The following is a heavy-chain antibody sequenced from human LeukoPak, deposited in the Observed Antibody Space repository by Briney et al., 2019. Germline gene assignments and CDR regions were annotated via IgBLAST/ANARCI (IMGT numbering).Heavy chain of an antibody. J-gene: IGHJ4*02. CDR2: IWYDGSVK. CDR3: ARSTTGGHSSGCHY. D-gene: IGHD6-19*01. V-gene: IGHV3-33*01. CDR1: GFTFNSYR. Sequence: TGGSLKLSCAASGFTFNSYRMHWVRQAPRKGLEGVAVIWYDGSVKYYEHSVRGRFTIPRDNSRNTLYLQMNSLRAEHAAVYYCARSTTGGHSSGCHYWGQGTLVTVSS.